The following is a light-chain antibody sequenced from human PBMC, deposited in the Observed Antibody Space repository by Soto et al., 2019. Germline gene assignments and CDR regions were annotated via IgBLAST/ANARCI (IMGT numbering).Light chain of an antibody. CDR1: QGVGNNY. V-gene: IGKV3-20*01. CDR2: GAS. CDR3: QQYATSPLT. J-gene: IGKJ1*01. Sequence: EILLTQSPGTLSLSPGERVTLSCRASQGVGNNYLAWYQQKPGQAPRLLVHGASNRATGIPDRFSGSGSETDFNLTISRLEPEDFAVYYCQQYATSPLTFGQGTKVEIK.